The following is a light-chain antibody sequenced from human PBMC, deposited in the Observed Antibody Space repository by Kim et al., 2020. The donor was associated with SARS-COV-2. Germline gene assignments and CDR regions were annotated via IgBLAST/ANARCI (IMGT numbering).Light chain of an antibody. Sequence: AAVGDRVTITCRASQSISTNLNWYQQESGKAPKLLIYAASSLQGGVPSGFSGSGSGTEFTLTISSLQPEDSATYYCQQSNSTPLTFGGGTRVDIK. J-gene: IGKJ4*01. V-gene: IGKV1-39*01. CDR3: QQSNSTPLT. CDR1: QSISTN. CDR2: AAS.